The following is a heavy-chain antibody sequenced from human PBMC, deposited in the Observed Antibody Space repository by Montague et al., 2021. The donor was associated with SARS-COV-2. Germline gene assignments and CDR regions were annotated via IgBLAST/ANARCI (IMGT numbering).Heavy chain of an antibody. CDR2: ISGSGSST. Sequence: SLRLSCAASGFTFSSYAMSWVRQAPGKGLEWVSTISGSGSSTYYADSVKGRFTISRDNSKNTLYMQMNSLRAEDTAVYYCAKGGGLLLSYFDYWGQGTLVTVSS. CDR1: GFTFSSYA. J-gene: IGHJ4*02. V-gene: IGHV3-23*01. D-gene: IGHD3-22*01. CDR3: AKGGGLLLSYFDY.